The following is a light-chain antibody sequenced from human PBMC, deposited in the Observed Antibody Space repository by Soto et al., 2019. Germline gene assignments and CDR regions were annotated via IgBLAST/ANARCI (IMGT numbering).Light chain of an antibody. CDR2: DAS. V-gene: IGKV1-5*01. J-gene: IGKJ2*01. CDR1: QSISSW. CDR3: QQYNSYSGT. Sequence: DIQMTQSPSTLSASVGDRVTITCRASQSISSWLAWYQQKPGKAPKLLIYDASSLESGVPSRFSGSGSGTEFTLTISSPQPDDFTTYYCQQYNSYSGTFGQGTMLEIK.